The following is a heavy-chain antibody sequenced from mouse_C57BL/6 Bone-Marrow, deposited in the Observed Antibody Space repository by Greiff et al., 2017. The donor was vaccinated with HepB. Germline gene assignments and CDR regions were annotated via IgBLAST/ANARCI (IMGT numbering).Heavy chain of an antibody. D-gene: IGHD2-5*01. CDR1: GYTFTSYW. V-gene: IGHV1-64*01. CDR3: ARSGYSNSSYAMDY. Sequence: QVQLQQPGAELVKPGASVKLSCKASGYTFTSYWMHWVKQRPGQGLEWLGMIHPNSGSTNYNEKFKSKATLTVDKSSSTAYMQLSSLTSEDSAVYYCARSGYSNSSYAMDYWGQGTSVTVSS. J-gene: IGHJ4*01. CDR2: IHPNSGST.